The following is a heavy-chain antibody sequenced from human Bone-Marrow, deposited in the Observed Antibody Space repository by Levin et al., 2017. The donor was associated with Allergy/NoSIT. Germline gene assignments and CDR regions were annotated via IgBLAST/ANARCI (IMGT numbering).Heavy chain of an antibody. D-gene: IGHD3/OR15-3a*01. CDR1: GDSIRSAAYH. J-gene: IGHJ4*02. V-gene: IGHV4-31*03. CDR3: ARDVWGLGLGTFEY. CDR2: ISYTGNT. Sequence: SETLSLTCTVSGDSIRSAAYHWNWIRQRPGTGLEWIGYISYTGNTYYNPSLKSRASISVDTSHNQFSLRLKSVTAADTAVYFCARDVWGLGLGTFEYWGQGTPVTVSS.